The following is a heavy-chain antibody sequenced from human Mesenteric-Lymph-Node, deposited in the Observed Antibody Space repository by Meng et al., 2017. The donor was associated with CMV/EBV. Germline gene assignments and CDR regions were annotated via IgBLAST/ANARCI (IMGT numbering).Heavy chain of an antibody. J-gene: IGHJ4*02. CDR2: IYYSGST. D-gene: IGHD3-10*01. Sequence: SETLSLTCTVSGGSISSSSYYWGWIRQPPGKGLEWIGSIYYSGSTYYNPSLKSRVTISVDTSKNQFSLKLSSVTAADTAVYYCASPLSGNLRFDYWGQGTLVTVSS. V-gene: IGHV4-39*01. CDR3: ASPLSGNLRFDY. CDR1: GGSISSSSYY.